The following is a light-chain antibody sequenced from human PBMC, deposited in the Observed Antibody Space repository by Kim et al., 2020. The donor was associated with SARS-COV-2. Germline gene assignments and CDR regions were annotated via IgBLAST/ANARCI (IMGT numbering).Light chain of an antibody. V-gene: IGLV3-19*01. Sequence: LGHKVRNTCQGDGLRTYYGTWYQQKPGQAPILLGLNEKNRPSGIPARFSASKSGNTASLTITGAQAQDEGDYYCSSRDTSGDHPVIFGGGTRVTVL. CDR1: GLRTYY. J-gene: IGLJ2*01. CDR2: NEK. CDR3: SSRDTSGDHPVI.